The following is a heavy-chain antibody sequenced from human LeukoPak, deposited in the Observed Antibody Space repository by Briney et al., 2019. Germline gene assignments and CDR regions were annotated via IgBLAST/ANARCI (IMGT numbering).Heavy chain of an antibody. CDR2: INHSGST. Sequence: PSETLSLTCAVYGGSLSHYYWSWLRQPPGKGLEWIGEINHSGSTNYNPSLKSRVTISVDMSKNQFSLELTSVTAADTAVYYCARGPASGSTFAWFDRWGQGTLVTVSS. CDR1: GGSLSHYY. V-gene: IGHV4-34*01. J-gene: IGHJ5*02. D-gene: IGHD3-10*01. CDR3: ARGPASGSTFAWFDR.